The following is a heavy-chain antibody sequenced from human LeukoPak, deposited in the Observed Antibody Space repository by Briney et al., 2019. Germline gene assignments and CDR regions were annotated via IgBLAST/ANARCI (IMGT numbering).Heavy chain of an antibody. D-gene: IGHD4-17*01. J-gene: IGHJ4*02. CDR2: INPNSGGT. CDR3: ARHDYGDYVGYFDY. CDR1: GYTFTGYY. V-gene: IGHV1-2*02. Sequence: GASVKVSCKASGYTFTGYYMHCVRQAPGQGLEWMGWINPNSGGTNYAQEFQGRVTMTRDTSISTAYMELSRLRSDDTAVYYCARHDYGDYVGYFDYWGQGTLVTVSS.